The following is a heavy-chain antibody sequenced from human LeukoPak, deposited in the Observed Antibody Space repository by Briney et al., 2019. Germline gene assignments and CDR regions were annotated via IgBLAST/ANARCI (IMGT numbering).Heavy chain of an antibody. J-gene: IGHJ4*02. V-gene: IGHV3-48*03. CDR2: ITSSGSTI. Sequence: TGGSLRLSCAASGFTFSSYEMNWVRQAPGKGLDWVSYITSSGSTIYYADSVKGRFTISRDNAKNSLYLQMNSLRAEDTAVYYCAIPTYYYDSSGQGYWGQGTLVTVSS. CDR3: AIPTYYYDSSGQGY. D-gene: IGHD3-22*01. CDR1: GFTFSSYE.